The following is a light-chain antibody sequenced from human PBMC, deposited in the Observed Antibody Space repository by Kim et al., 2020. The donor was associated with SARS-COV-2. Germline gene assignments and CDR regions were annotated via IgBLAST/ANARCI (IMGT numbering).Light chain of an antibody. CDR1: QSVSSRY. CDR2: GAS. V-gene: IGKV3-20*01. CDR3: QQYKS. Sequence: PLALSPGERATLSCRASQSVSSRYLVWYQQKPGQVPRLLIYGASNRATGIPDRFSGSGSGTEFTLTISRLEPEDFAVYYCQQYKSFGGGTKVDIK. J-gene: IGKJ4*01.